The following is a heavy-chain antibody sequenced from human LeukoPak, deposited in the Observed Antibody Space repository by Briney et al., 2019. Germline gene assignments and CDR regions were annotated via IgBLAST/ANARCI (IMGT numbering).Heavy chain of an antibody. CDR2: ISSSSSYI. CDR1: GFTFSSYS. V-gene: IGHV3-21*01. J-gene: IGHJ4*02. Sequence: PGGSLRLSCAASGFTFSSYSMNWVRQAPGKGLEWVSSISSSSSYIYYADSVKGRFTISRDNAKNSLYLQMNSLRAEDTAVYYCARERGYSYGFVDYWGQGTLVTVSS. D-gene: IGHD5-18*01. CDR3: ARERGYSYGFVDY.